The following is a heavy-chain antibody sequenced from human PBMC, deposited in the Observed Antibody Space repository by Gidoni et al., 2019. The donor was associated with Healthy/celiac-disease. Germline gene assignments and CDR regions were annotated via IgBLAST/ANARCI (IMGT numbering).Heavy chain of an antibody. CDR3: ARGTRLEAAMPVSWFDP. J-gene: IGHJ5*02. CDR2: IKQDGSEK. V-gene: IGHV3-7*01. D-gene: IGHD2-2*01. Sequence: EVQLVESGGGLVQPGGSLRLSCAASVFTFSRYWMSWVRQDPGKGLEWVANIKQDGSEKYYVDSVKGRFTISRDNAKNSLYLQMNSLRAEDTAVYYCARGTRLEAAMPVSWFDPWCQGTLVTVSS. CDR1: VFTFSRYW.